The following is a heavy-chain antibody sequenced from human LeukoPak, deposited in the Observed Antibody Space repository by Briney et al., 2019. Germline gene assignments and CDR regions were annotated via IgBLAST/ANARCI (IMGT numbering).Heavy chain of an antibody. Sequence: EASVKVSCKASGGTFSSYAISWVRQAPGQGLEWMGRIIPILGIANYAQKLQGRVTITADKSTSTAYMELSSLRSEDTAVYYCARYMVRGAHWYFDLWGRGTLVTVSS. J-gene: IGHJ2*01. V-gene: IGHV1-69*04. CDR3: ARYMVRGAHWYFDL. CDR2: IIPILGIA. CDR1: GGTFSSYA. D-gene: IGHD3-10*01.